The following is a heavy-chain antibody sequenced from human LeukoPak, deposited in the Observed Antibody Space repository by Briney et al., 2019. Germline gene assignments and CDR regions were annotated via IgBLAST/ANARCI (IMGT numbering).Heavy chain of an antibody. D-gene: IGHD3-3*01. CDR1: GYTFTGYY. V-gene: IGHV1-2*02. Sequence: ASVKVSCKASGYTFTGYYMHWVRQAPGQGLEWMGWINPNSGGTNYAQEFQGRVTMTRDTSISTAYMELSRLRSDDTAVYYCARVWGRSGYFRGGYYFDYWGQGTLVTVSS. CDR2: INPNSGGT. J-gene: IGHJ4*02. CDR3: ARVWGRSGYFRGGYYFDY.